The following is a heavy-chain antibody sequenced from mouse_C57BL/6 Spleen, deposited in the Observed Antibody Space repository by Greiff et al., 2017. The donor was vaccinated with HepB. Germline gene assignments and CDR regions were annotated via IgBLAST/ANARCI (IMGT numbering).Heavy chain of an antibody. CDR2: ISYDGSN. CDR3: AREGLGRGEYYFDY. V-gene: IGHV3-6*01. CDR1: GYSITSGYY. J-gene: IGHJ2*01. D-gene: IGHD4-1*01. Sequence: EVQLQESGPGLVKPSQSLSLTCSVTGYSITSGYYWNWIRQFPGNKLEWVGYISYDGSNNYNPSLKNRISITRDTSKNQFFLKLNSVTTEDTATYYCAREGLGRGEYYFDYWGQGTTLTVSS.